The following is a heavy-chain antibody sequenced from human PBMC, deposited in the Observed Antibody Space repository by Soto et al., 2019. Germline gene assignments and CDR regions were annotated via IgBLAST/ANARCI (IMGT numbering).Heavy chain of an antibody. CDR1: GYSFTNYR. J-gene: IGHJ2*01. CDR3: ARAYGDYIPHWHFDL. V-gene: IGHV5-51*01. Sequence: PGESLKISCKGSGYSFTNYRIGWVRQMPGKGLEWMGIIHPGDSDSRYSPSFQGQVTISADRSISTAYLQWSSLKASDTAMYYCARAYGDYIPHWHFDLWGRGTLVTVSS. CDR2: IHPGDSDS. D-gene: IGHD4-17*01.